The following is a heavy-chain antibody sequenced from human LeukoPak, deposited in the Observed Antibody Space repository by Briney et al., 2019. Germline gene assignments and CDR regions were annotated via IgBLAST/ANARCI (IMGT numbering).Heavy chain of an antibody. J-gene: IGHJ2*01. CDR3: ARAGNGILTGYFQNWYFDL. V-gene: IGHV4-39*02. CDR1: TGSTSSSSYY. D-gene: IGHD3-9*01. CDR2: NYYSGST. Sequence: PSETMSLTCIVATGSTSSSSYYWGWTRHPPVKGLEWIGSNYYSGSTYYNPTLKSQITISVYTSKNHFSLKLSSVTAAGTAVYYCARAGNGILTGYFQNWYFDLWGRGTLVTVSS.